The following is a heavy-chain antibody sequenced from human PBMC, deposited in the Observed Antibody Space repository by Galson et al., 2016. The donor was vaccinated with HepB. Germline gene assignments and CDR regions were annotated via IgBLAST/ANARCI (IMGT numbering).Heavy chain of an antibody. CDR2: ITSSSSHI. V-gene: IGHV3-21*01. CDR3: ARERADNWKYGLRLYYGMDV. CDR1: GFTFSSYS. J-gene: IGHJ6*02. D-gene: IGHD1-7*01. Sequence: ASGFTFSSYSMNWVRQSPGKGLEWVSSITSSSSHIYYADSVKARFTISRGNAKNSLYLQMNSLRAEDTAVYHCARERADNWKYGLRLYYGMDVWGQGTTVTVSS.